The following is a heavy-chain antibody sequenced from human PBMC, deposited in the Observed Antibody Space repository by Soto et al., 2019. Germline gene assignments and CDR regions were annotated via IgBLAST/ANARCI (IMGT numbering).Heavy chain of an antibody. CDR1: GGSVSSGSYY. CDR3: AREYGYGSGSYDY. CDR2: IYYSGST. D-gene: IGHD3-10*01. J-gene: IGHJ4*02. V-gene: IGHV4-61*01. Sequence: SETLSLTCTVSGGSVSSGSYYWSWIRQPPGKGLEWIGYIYYSGSTNYNPSLKSRVTISVDTSKNQFSLKLSSVTAADTAVYYCAREYGYGSGSYDYWGQGTLVTVSS.